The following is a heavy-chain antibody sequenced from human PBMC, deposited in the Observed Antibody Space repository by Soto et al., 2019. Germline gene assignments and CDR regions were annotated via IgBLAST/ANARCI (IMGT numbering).Heavy chain of an antibody. CDR1: GFTFSSYG. Sequence: PGGSLRLSCAASGFTFSSYGMHWVRQAPGKGLEWVAVISYDGSKKNYADSVKGRFTISRDNSKNTLYLQMNSLRAEDTAVYYCAKAQIGMPGIVVVPAAQRAYYYYYGMDVWGQGTTVTVSS. CDR3: AKAQIGMPGIVVVPAAQRAYYYYYGMDV. CDR2: ISYDGSKK. J-gene: IGHJ6*02. D-gene: IGHD2-2*01. V-gene: IGHV3-30*18.